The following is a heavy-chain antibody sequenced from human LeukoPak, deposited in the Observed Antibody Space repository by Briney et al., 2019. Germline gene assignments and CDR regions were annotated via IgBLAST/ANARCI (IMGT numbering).Heavy chain of an antibody. V-gene: IGHV4-59*01. CDR3: ARGGDIYYFDY. J-gene: IGHJ4*02. D-gene: IGHD4-17*01. CDR1: GGSISSYY. Sequence: SETLSLTCTVFGGSISSYYWSWIRQPPGKGLEWIGYIYYSGSTNYNPSLKSRVTISVDTSKNQFSLKLSSVTAADTAVYYCARGGDIYYFDYWGQGTLVTVSS. CDR2: IYYSGST.